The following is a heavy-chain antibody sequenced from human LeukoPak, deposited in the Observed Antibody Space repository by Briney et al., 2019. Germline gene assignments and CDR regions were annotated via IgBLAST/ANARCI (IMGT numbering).Heavy chain of an antibody. D-gene: IGHD4-23*01. CDR1: GFTFSSYW. CDR2: IRYDGSNK. V-gene: IGHV3-30*02. J-gene: IGHJ4*02. CDR3: AKDYGGTFDY. Sequence: GSLRLSCAASGFTFSSYWMSWVRQAPGKGLEWVAFIRYDGSNKYYADSVKGRFTISRDNSKNTLYLQMNSLRAEDTAVYYCAKDYGGTFDYWGQGTLVTVSS.